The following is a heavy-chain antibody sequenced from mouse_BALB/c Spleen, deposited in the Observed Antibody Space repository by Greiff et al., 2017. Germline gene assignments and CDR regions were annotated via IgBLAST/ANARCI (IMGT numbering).Heavy chain of an antibody. V-gene: IGHV1-7*01. CDR1: GYTFTSYW. D-gene: IGHD2-3*01. CDR3: ARGGYYPLYAMDY. J-gene: IGHJ4*01. Sequence: VQLQESGAELAKPGASVKMSCKASGYTFTSYWMHWVKQRPGQGLEWIGYINPSTGYTEYNQKFKDKATLTADKSSSTAYMQLSSLTSEDSAVYYCARGGYYPLYAMDYWGQGTSVTVSS. CDR2: INPSTGYT.